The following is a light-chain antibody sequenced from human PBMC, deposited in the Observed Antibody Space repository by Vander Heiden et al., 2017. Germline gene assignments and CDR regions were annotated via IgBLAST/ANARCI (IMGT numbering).Light chain of an antibody. Sequence: IVLTQSHGTLSLSPGERATLSCRASQSVSSSYLAWYQQKPGQAPRLLIYGASSRATGIPDRFSGSGSGTDFTLTISRLEPEDFAVYYCQQYGSSPRTFGPGTKVDIK. V-gene: IGKV3-20*01. CDR2: GAS. CDR1: QSVSSSY. CDR3: QQYGSSPRT. J-gene: IGKJ3*01.